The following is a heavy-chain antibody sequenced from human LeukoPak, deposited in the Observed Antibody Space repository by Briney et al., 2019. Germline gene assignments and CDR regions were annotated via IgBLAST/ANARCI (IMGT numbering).Heavy chain of an antibody. J-gene: IGHJ4*02. CDR3: ALVLAAAGTAPLDY. Sequence: PGRSLRLSCAASGFTFSSYAMHWVRQAPGKGLEWVAVISYDGSNKYYADSVKGRFTISRDNSKNTLYLQMNSLRAEDTAVYYCALVLAAAGTAPLDYWGQGTLVTVSA. D-gene: IGHD6-13*01. CDR2: ISYDGSNK. V-gene: IGHV3-30*04. CDR1: GFTFSSYA.